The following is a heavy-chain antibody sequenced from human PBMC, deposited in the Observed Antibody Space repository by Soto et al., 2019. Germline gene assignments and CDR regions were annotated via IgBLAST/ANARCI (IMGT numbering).Heavy chain of an antibody. D-gene: IGHD3-10*01. CDR2: IYYRGNA. CDR1: DDSINSDKYY. Sequence: SETLSLTCSVSDDSINSDKYYWGWIRQPPGKGLEWIGSIYYRGNAYYNPSLQTRVTISLDKSKSQFSLKLSSVTAADTAVYYCAGHSLTMVRGVIYYFDYWGQGTLVTVSS. V-gene: IGHV4-39*01. CDR3: AGHSLTMVRGVIYYFDY. J-gene: IGHJ4*02.